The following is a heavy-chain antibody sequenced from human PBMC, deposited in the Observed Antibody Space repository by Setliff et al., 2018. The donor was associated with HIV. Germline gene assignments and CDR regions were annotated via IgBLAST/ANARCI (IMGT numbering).Heavy chain of an antibody. Sequence: SETVPTCTVSGGSIVSSSYYWGWIRQPPGKGLEWIGTMYYRGTTYNNPSLKSRVTFSADTSKNQFSLNLNSVTATDTAVYYCARQGLTMNRGVPAPILYYFDYWGPGILVTGS. CDR1: GGSIVSSSYY. CDR2: MYYRGTT. D-gene: IGHD3-10*01. CDR3: ARQGLTMNRGVPAPILYYFDY. V-gene: IGHV4-39*01. J-gene: IGHJ4*02.